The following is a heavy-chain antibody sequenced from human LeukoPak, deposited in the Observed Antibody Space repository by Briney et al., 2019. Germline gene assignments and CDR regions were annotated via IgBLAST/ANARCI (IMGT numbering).Heavy chain of an antibody. CDR1: GFTFSRYM. Sequence: PGGSLRLSCAASGFTFSRYMMNWGRQAPGKGLEWVSYITGSSSTIYYADSVKGRFTISRDNAKNSLYLEMNSLRDEDTAVYYCARESPLYCGGDCVIYWGQGTLVTVSS. J-gene: IGHJ4*02. D-gene: IGHD2-21*02. CDR2: ITGSSSTI. CDR3: ARESPLYCGGDCVIY. V-gene: IGHV3-48*02.